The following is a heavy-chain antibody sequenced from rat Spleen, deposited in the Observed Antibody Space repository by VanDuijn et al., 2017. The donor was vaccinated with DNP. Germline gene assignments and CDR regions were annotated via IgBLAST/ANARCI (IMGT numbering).Heavy chain of an antibody. Sequence: EVQLVESGGGLVQPGSPLKLSCAASGFTLSTNWLNWIRQAPGKGLEWVASIYLDGSTTYYPDAMKGRFVISKDDAKNTGYLQMNNLRSEDTAMYYCTSGTPVATYNWFAYWGQGTLVTVSS. J-gene: IGHJ3*01. CDR3: TSGTPVATYNWFAY. CDR1: GFTLSTNW. D-gene: IGHD1-8*01. V-gene: IGHV5-35*01. CDR2: IYLDGSTT.